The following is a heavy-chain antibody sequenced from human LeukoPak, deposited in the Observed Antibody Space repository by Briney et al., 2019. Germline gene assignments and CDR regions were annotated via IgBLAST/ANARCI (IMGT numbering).Heavy chain of an antibody. CDR3: ASARDPYYYDSSGYGYFDY. CDR1: GYTFTNHD. V-gene: IGHV1-8*01. Sequence: ASVKVSCKASGYTFTNHDFNWMRQASGQGLEWMGWMNPNSGATGYAQKFQGRVTMTRDTSISTAYMELSSLRSEDTAVYYCASARDPYYYDSSGYGYFDYWGQGTPVTVSS. J-gene: IGHJ4*02. D-gene: IGHD3-22*01. CDR2: MNPNSGAT.